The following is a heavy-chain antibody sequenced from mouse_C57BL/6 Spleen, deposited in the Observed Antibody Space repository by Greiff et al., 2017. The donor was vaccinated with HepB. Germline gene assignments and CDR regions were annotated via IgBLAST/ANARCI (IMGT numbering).Heavy chain of an antibody. V-gene: IGHV1-52*01. J-gene: IGHJ3*01. D-gene: IGHD2-4*01. CDR1: GYTFTSYW. Sequence: VQLQQPGAELVRPGSSVKLSCKASGYTFTSYWMHWVKQRPIQGLEWIGNIDPSDSETHYNQKFKDKATLTVDKSSSTAYMQLSSLTSEDSAVYYCARFDYDGEAWFAYWGQGTLVTVSA. CDR2: IDPSDSET. CDR3: ARFDYDGEAWFAY.